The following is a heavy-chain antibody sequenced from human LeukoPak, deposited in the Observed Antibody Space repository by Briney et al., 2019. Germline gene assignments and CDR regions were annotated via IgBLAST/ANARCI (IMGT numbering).Heavy chain of an antibody. CDR3: ARGLIRYQLLYAAHDAFDF. Sequence: GGSLRLSCAAPGFTFSGNAIHWVRQVPGKGLEWVAVISYDGSNKYYTDSVRGRFTISRDSSNNTLFLQMNSLRAEDTAIYYCARGLIRYQLLYAAHDAFDFWGQGAMVTVSS. D-gene: IGHD2-2*02. J-gene: IGHJ3*01. CDR1: GFTFSGNA. CDR2: ISYDGSNK. V-gene: IGHV3-30-3*01.